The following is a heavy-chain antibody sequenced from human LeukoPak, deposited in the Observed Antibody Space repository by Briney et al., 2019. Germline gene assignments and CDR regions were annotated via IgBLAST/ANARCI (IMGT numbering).Heavy chain of an antibody. Sequence: ASVKVSCKASGYTFSSYGITWARQAPGQGLEWMGWITSYNGNTNYAQKLQGRVTMTTDTSTRTAYMELRSLRSDDTAVYYCASQHMYYDILTGYYPGWFDPWGQGTLVTVSS. CDR2: ITSYNGNT. CDR1: GYTFSSYG. CDR3: ASQHMYYDILTGYYPGWFDP. J-gene: IGHJ5*02. V-gene: IGHV1-18*01. D-gene: IGHD3-9*01.